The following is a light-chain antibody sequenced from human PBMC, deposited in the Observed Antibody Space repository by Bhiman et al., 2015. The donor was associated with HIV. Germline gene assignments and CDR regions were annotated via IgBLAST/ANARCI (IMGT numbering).Light chain of an antibody. CDR3: CSHGGSTTYYV. CDR1: NVESKS. Sequence: SYELTQPPSVSVAPGKTARITCGGNNVESKSVHWYQQKPGQAPVVVIYYDSDRPSGIPERFSGSKSGNTASLTISGLQAEDEADYYCCSHGGSTTYYVFGTGTKVTAL. J-gene: IGLJ1*01. CDR2: YDS. V-gene: IGLV3-21*01.